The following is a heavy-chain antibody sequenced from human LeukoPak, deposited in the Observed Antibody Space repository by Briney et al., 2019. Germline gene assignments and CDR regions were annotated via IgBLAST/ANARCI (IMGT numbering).Heavy chain of an antibody. V-gene: IGHV1-24*01. J-gene: IGHJ5*02. CDR3: ARVSCTGGSCPLTA. Sequence: ASVKVSCKISGHTLTQLFMHWVRQAPGKGLEWMGGSDPEDGETIYAQKFQGRVTMTEDTSTDTVYMVLSSLRSEDTAVYYCARVSCTGGSCPLTAWGQGTLVTVSS. CDR2: SDPEDGET. CDR1: GHTLTQLF. D-gene: IGHD2-15*01.